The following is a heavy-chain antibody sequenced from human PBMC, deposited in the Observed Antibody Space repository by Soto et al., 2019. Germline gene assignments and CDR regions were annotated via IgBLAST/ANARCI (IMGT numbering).Heavy chain of an antibody. V-gene: IGHV1-2*04. CDR3: AIAVADNGPNNWFDP. CDR2: INPNSGGT. CDR1: GYTFTGYY. J-gene: IGHJ5*02. Sequence: ASVKVSCKASGYTFTGYYMHWVRQAPGQGLEWMGWINPNSGGTNYAQKFQGWVTMTRDTSISTAYMELSRLRSDDTAVYYCAIAVADNGPNNWFDPWGQGTLVTVSS. D-gene: IGHD6-19*01.